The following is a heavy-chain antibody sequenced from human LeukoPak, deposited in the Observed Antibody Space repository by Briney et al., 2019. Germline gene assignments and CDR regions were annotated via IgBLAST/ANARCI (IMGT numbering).Heavy chain of an antibody. CDR2: IIGSAGST. D-gene: IGHD2-21*02. CDR1: GFTFSSYA. V-gene: IGHV3-23*01. CDR3: AKDYREMVVPAPGEMFDY. Sequence: GGSLRLSCAASGFTFSSYAMHWVRQAPGKGLEWVSGIIGSAGSTYYADSVKGRFTISRDDSKNTLYLQMNSLRAEDTAVYYCAKDYREMVVPAPGEMFDYWGQGTLVTVS. J-gene: IGHJ4*02.